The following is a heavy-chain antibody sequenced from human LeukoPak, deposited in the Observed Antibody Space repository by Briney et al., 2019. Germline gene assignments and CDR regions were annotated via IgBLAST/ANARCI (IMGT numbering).Heavy chain of an antibody. CDR3: ARHVYGEGMVV. Sequence: SETLSLTCTVSGGSLNGYYWGWIRRPPGKGLECIGYIHSSEGTAHNASLNSRLTISLDTSKNQFSLTLSSVTAADTAVYYCARHVYGEGMVVWGKGTTVTVSS. D-gene: IGHD4-17*01. V-gene: IGHV4-59*08. CDR1: GGSLNGYY. CDR2: IHSSEGT. J-gene: IGHJ6*04.